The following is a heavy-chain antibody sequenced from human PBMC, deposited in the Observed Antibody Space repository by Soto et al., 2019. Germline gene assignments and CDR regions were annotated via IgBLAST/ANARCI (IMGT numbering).Heavy chain of an antibody. V-gene: IGHV3-21*01. CDR3: ARGVGQIRSVWFDP. CDR2: ISSSSSYI. D-gene: IGHD3-16*01. J-gene: IGHJ5*02. Sequence: GGSLRLSCAASGFTFSSYSMNWVRQAPGKGLEWVSSISSSSSYIYYADSVKGRFTISRDNAKNSLYLQMNSLRAEDTAVYYCARGVGQIRSVWFDPWGQGTLVTVSS. CDR1: GFTFSSYS.